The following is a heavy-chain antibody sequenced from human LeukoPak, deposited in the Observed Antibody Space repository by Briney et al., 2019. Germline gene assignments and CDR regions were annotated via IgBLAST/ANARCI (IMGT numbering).Heavy chain of an antibody. V-gene: IGHV3-48*01. CDR3: ARELELRGDYGGNWFDP. D-gene: IGHD4-17*01. CDR2: ISGGSTTI. CDR1: GFIFRSYS. Sequence: GGSLRLSCVASGFIFRSYSMNWVRQAPGKGLEWVSYISGGSTTIYYADSVKGRFTISRDNAKNSLYLQMNSLRAEDTAVYYCARELELRGDYGGNWFDPWGQGTLVTVSS. J-gene: IGHJ5*02.